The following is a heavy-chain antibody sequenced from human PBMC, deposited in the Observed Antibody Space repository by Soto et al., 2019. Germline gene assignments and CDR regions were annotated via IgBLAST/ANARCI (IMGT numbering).Heavy chain of an antibody. CDR2: TYYSGST. J-gene: IGHJ4*02. Sequence: SETLSLTCTVSGGSMIAYYWNWMRQPPGKGLQWIGYTYYSGSTTYNPSLKSRVTISVDSSKNQFSLKLDSVTPADTAVYYCARVRGTAGKRYFDYWGRGNVVTVS. CDR1: GGSMIAYY. CDR3: ARVRGTAGKRYFDY. V-gene: IGHV4-59*01. D-gene: IGHD6-13*01.